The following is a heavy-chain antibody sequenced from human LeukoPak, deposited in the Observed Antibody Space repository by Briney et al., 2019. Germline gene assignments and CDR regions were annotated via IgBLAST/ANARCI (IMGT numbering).Heavy chain of an antibody. J-gene: IGHJ4*02. CDR1: GGSFSGYY. D-gene: IGHD3-3*01. Sequence: PSETLSLTCAVYGGSFSGYYWSWIRQPPGKGLEWIGEINHSGSTNYNPSLKSRVTISVDTSKNQFSLKLSSVTAADTAVYYCARGGIFGVVKKIKNYFDYWGQGALVTVSS. CDR2: INHSGST. V-gene: IGHV4-34*01. CDR3: ARGGIFGVVKKIKNYFDY.